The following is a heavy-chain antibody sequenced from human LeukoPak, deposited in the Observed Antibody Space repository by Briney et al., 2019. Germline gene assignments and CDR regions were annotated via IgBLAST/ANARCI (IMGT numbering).Heavy chain of an antibody. CDR1: GGSIRSSSYY. Sequence: PSETLSLTCTVSGGSIRSSSYYWGWIRQPPGKGLEWIGSIYYTGSTYYNPSLKSRVTISVDTSKNQFSLKLSSVTAADTAVHYCARDKVVPAARVGNWFDPWGQGTLITVSS. CDR3: ARDKVVPAARVGNWFDP. J-gene: IGHJ5*02. CDR2: IYYTGST. V-gene: IGHV4-39*01. D-gene: IGHD2-2*01.